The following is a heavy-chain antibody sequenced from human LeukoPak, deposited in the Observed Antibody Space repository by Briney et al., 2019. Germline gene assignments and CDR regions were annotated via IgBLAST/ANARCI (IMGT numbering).Heavy chain of an antibody. D-gene: IGHD3-10*01. J-gene: IGHJ3*02. CDR1: GFTFGDYA. CDR3: ARDDGITMVRGVLDAFDI. Sequence: PGGSLRLSCTASGFTFGDYAMSWFRQAPGKGLEWVSSISSSGSYIYYADAVRGRFTISRDNAKNSVYLQMNSLRAEDTAVYYCARDDGITMVRGVLDAFDIWGQGTMVTVSS. V-gene: IGHV3-21*01. CDR2: ISSSGSYI.